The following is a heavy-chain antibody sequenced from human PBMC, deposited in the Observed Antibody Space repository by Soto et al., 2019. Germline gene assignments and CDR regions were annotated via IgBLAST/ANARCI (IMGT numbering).Heavy chain of an antibody. CDR1: GDTFTTYD. CDR3: ARGRASGSYYLLDY. D-gene: IGHD3-10*01. CDR2: INPNSGNI. J-gene: IGHJ4*02. V-gene: IGHV1-8*01. Sequence: ASVKVSCKASGDTFTTYDINWVRQATGHGLEWMGWINPNSGNIGYAQRFQGRVTMTRDTAIRTAYMEVSSLRSDDTAVYYCARGRASGSYYLLDYWGQGSLVTVSS.